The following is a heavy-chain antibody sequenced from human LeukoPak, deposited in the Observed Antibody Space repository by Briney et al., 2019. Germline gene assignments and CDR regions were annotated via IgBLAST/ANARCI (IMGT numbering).Heavy chain of an antibody. CDR2: IYYSGST. V-gene: IGHV4-38-2*01. J-gene: IGHJ5*02. CDR1: GFTFSDSY. D-gene: IGHD6-13*01. Sequence: GSLRLSCAASGFTFSDSYMSWIRQAPGKGLEWIGSIYYSGSTYYNPSLKSRVTISVDTSKNQFSLELSSVTAADTAVYYCARGQQLVLGWFDPWGEGTLVTVSS. CDR3: ARGQQLVLGWFDP.